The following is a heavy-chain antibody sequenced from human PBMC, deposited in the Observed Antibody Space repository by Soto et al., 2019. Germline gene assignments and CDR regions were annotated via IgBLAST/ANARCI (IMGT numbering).Heavy chain of an antibody. V-gene: IGHV3-74*01. CDR2: IIRDGIST. Sequence: EVQLVESGGGLVQPGGSLRLSCAASGFTFSSYWMHWVRQAPGKGLVWVSRIIRDGISTDYAGPVKGRFTISRDNARNTLYLQMNSLRAEDTALYYCARGYSSNRDYWGQGTLVTVSS. CDR1: GFTFSSYW. CDR3: ARGYSSNRDY. J-gene: IGHJ4*02. D-gene: IGHD6-19*01.